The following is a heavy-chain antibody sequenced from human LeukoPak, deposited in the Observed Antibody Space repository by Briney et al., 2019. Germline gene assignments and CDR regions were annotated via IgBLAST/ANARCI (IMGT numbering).Heavy chain of an antibody. CDR2: IQSETDGGTT. Sequence: PGGSLRLSCAASGFIFRKVWMNWVRQAPGKGLEWVGRIQSETDGGTTDYAAPMKGRFTISRDDSKMMLYLQMNSLQTEDTAVYFCTTVLGGLRFFDHWGQGTAVTVSS. J-gene: IGHJ4*02. V-gene: IGHV3-15*07. CDR3: TTVLGGLRFFDH. CDR1: GFIFRKVW.